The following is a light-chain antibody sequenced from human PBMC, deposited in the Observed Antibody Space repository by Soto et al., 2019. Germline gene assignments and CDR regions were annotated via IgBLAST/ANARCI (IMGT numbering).Light chain of an antibody. CDR2: GAS. CDR1: QSVSSK. V-gene: IGKV3-15*01. CDR3: QEYNNWHPVT. J-gene: IGKJ4*01. Sequence: EIVMTQSPATLSVSPGERATLSCSASQSVSSKLAWYQQKPGQAPRLLIYGASTRATGIPARFSGSGSGTEFTLTISSLQSEDFAVYYCQEYNNWHPVTFGGGTKVDI.